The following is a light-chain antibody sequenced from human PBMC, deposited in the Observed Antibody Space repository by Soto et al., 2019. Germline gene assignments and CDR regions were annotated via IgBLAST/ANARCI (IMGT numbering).Light chain of an antibody. J-gene: IGKJ1*01. Sequence: DIHMTQAPSTLSASIGDRVIITCRASQSISHWLAWYQQKPGKAPKLLISDASILESGVPSRFSGSTSGTEFTLTISSLQPDDFATYYCQQYHTYRTFGQGTKVDIK. CDR3: QQYHTYRT. CDR1: QSISHW. V-gene: IGKV1-5*01. CDR2: DAS.